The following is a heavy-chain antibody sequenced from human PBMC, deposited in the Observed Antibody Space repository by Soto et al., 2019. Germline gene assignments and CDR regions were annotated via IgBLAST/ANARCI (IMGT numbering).Heavy chain of an antibody. J-gene: IGHJ3*02. CDR1: GYTFTSYY. CDR2: INPSGGST. Sequence: QVQLVQSGAEVKKPGASVKVSCKASGYTFTSYYMHWVRQAPGQGLEWMGIINPSGGSTSYAQKFQGRVTMTRDTSTSTVYMELSSLRSEDTAVYYCARTGYSSGWYKAAFDIWGQGTMVTVSS. CDR3: ARTGYSSGWYKAAFDI. D-gene: IGHD6-19*01. V-gene: IGHV1-46*01.